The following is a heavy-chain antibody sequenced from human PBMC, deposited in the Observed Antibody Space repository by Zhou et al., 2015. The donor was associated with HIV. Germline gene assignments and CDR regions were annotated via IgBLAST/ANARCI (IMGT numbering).Heavy chain of an antibody. J-gene: IGHJ3*02. V-gene: IGHV1-69*13. D-gene: IGHD4-23*01. CDR3: ARGADYGGKQQDDAFDI. CDR1: GGTFSSYA. CDR2: IIPIFGTA. Sequence: QVQLVQSGAELKKPGASVKVSCKASGGTFSSYAISWVRQAPGQGLEWMGGIIPIFGTANYAQKFQGRVTITADESTSTAYMELSSLRSEDTAVYYCARGADYGGKQQDDAFDIWGQGTMVTVSS.